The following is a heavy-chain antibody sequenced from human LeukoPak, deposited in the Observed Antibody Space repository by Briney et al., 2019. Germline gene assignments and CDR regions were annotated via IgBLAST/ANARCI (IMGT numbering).Heavy chain of an antibody. J-gene: IGHJ5*02. CDR2: INHSGST. CDR1: GGSISSYY. D-gene: IGHD2-2*01. V-gene: IGHV4-34*01. Sequence: PSETLSLTCTVSGGSISSYYWSWIRQPPGKGLEWIGEINHSGSTNYNPSLKSRVTISVDTSKNQFSLKLSSATAADTAVYYCARAQAADIVVVPVNWFDPWGQGTLVTVSS. CDR3: ARAQAADIVVVPVNWFDP.